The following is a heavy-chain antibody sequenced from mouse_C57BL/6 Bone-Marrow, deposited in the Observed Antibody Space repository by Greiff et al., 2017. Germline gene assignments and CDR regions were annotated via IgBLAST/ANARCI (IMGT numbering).Heavy chain of an antibody. J-gene: IGHJ3*01. CDR2: ISYDGSN. D-gene: IGHD1-1*01. CDR3: ARESLLTPWFAY. CDR1: GYSITSGYY. Sequence: EVQLQQSGPGLVKPSQSLSLTCSVTGYSITSGYYWNWIRQFPGNKLEWMGYISYDGSNNYNPSLKNRISITRDTSKNQFFLKLNSVTTEDTATYYCARESLLTPWFAYWGQGTLVTVSA. V-gene: IGHV3-6*01.